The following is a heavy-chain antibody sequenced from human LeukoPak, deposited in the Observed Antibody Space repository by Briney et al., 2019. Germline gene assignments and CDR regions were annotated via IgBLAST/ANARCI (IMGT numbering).Heavy chain of an antibody. CDR3: ARAKYDFWSGYSTGGAFDI. CDR2: IYYSGST. CDR1: GGSISSGDYY. V-gene: IGHV4-30-4*08. J-gene: IGHJ3*02. D-gene: IGHD3-3*01. Sequence: PSETLSLTCTVSGGSISSGDYYWSWIRQPPGKGLEWIGYIYYSGSTYYNPSLKSRFTISVDTSKNQFSLKLSSVTAAATAVYYCARAKYDFWSGYSTGGAFDIWGQGTMVTVSS.